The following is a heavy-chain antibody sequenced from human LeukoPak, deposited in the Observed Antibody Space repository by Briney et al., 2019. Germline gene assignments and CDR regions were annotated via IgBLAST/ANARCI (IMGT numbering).Heavy chain of an antibody. Sequence: GGSPRLSCAASGFMFNLRYMAWVRQAPGKGLEWVSYISSSSNTIYYAGSVKGRFTISRDNAKNSLYLQMNSLRDEDTAMYYCARDSASAGDYNYFYATDVWGQGTTVTVSS. J-gene: IGHJ6*02. CDR1: GFMFNLRY. CDR2: ISSSSNTI. D-gene: IGHD6-13*01. CDR3: ARDSASAGDYNYFYATDV. V-gene: IGHV3-48*02.